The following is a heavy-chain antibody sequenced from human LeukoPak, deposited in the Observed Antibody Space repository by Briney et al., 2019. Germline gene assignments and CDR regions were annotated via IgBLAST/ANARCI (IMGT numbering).Heavy chain of an antibody. D-gene: IGHD3-10*01. Sequence: SETLSLTCTVSGGSISSYYWSWIRQPPGKGLEWIGYIYYSGSTNHNPSLKSRVTISVDTSKNQFSLKLSSVTAADTAVYYCARVSGQRSYYYYYMDAWGKGTTVTVSS. V-gene: IGHV4-59*01. CDR1: GGSISSYY. CDR3: ARVSGQRSYYYYYMDA. CDR2: IYYSGST. J-gene: IGHJ6*03.